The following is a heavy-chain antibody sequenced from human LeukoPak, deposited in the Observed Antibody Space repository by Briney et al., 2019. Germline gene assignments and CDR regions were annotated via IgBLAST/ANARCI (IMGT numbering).Heavy chain of an antibody. CDR2: ISYDGSDK. Sequence: GGSLRLSCAASGFIFRSYAMHWVRQAPGKGLEWVAVISYDGSDKYYADSVKGRFTISRDNSKNTLYLQMNSLRVGDAAVYYCARPYSSGWYGDFDYWGQGTLVTVSS. CDR3: ARPYSSGWYGDFDY. D-gene: IGHD6-19*01. CDR1: GFIFRSYA. V-gene: IGHV3-30*04. J-gene: IGHJ4*02.